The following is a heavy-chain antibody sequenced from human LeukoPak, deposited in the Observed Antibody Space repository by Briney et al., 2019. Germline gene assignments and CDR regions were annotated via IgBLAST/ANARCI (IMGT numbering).Heavy chain of an antibody. CDR2: ISGDGTAR. Sequence: SGGSLRLSCAASGFTSSSYWMHWVRQVPGKGLVWVSRISGDGTARNYADSVKGRFTISRDDAKNTVGLQMNSLRGEDTAVYYCVRGRGSYGWFDPWGQGTLVTVSS. D-gene: IGHD3-10*01. J-gene: IGHJ5*02. V-gene: IGHV3-74*01. CDR1: GFTSSSYW. CDR3: VRGRGSYGWFDP.